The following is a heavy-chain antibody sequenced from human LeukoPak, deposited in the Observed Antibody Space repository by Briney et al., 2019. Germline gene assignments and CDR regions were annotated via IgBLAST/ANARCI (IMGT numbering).Heavy chain of an antibody. D-gene: IGHD5-18*01. CDR2: VISHSGGT. CDR3: ARGYNYGHDY. J-gene: IGHJ4*02. CDR1: GGTFSSYA. Sequence: ASVKVSCKASGGTFSSYAISWVRQAPGQGLEWMGRVISHSGGTNYAPRFQGRVAMTRDTSTSTAYMELSRLKSDDTAVYYCARGYNYGHDYWGQGTLVTVSS. V-gene: IGHV1-2*06.